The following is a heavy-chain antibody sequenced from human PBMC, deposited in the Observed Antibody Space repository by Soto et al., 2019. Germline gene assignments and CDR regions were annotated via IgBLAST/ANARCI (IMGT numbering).Heavy chain of an antibody. CDR3: ASAPAYFGSELDS. CDR1: GFTFSSYA. Sequence: PGGSLRLSCAASGFTFSSYAMSWVRQAPGKGLEWVSAISGDSGSTYYADSVKGRFTISRDNSKNTLYLQMNSLRAGDTAVYYCASAPAYFGSELDSWGQGTLVTVSS. CDR2: ISGDSGST. V-gene: IGHV3-23*01. D-gene: IGHD3-10*01. J-gene: IGHJ4*02.